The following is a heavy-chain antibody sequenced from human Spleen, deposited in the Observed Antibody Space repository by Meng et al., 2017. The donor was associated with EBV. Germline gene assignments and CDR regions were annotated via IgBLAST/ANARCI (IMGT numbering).Heavy chain of an antibody. D-gene: IGHD3-10*01. Sequence: QVQLQQCAAGLLKPSETLSLTCSVYGGSFSDYYWTWIRQPPGKGLEWIGEINHGGSTSYNPSLKSRVTISVDTSKNQFSLNLRSVTAADTAVYYCARDGGYASGTYYPIDPWGQGTLVTVSS. CDR1: GGSFSDYY. J-gene: IGHJ5*02. CDR3: ARDGGYASGTYYPIDP. V-gene: IGHV4-34*01. CDR2: INHGGST.